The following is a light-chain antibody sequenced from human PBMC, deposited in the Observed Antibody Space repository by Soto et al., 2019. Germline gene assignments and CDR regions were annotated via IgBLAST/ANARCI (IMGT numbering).Light chain of an antibody. V-gene: IGLV1-40*01. J-gene: IGLJ3*02. CDR1: SSNIGAAYD. CDR3: QSYDSSLNGWV. CDR2: ASN. Sequence: QSVLTQPPSVSGAPGQRVTISCTGSSSNIGAAYDVNWYQQLPGTAPKLLIYASNNRPSGVPDRFSGFKYGTSASLAITRLQAEDEADYYCQSYDSSLNGWVFGGGSKRTVL.